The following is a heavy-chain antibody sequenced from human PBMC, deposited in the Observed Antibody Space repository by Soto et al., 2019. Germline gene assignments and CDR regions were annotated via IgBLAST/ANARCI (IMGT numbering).Heavy chain of an antibody. D-gene: IGHD2-15*01. J-gene: IGHJ4*02. V-gene: IGHV1-46*03. CDR2: INPRDGGT. CDR1: GNTFTTYY. CDR3: ARRGDCSGGSRPFGFDS. Sequence: QEQLVQSGAEVKKPGASVKVPCKASGNTFTTYYVHWVRQAPGQGLEWMGVINPRDGGTSYAQKSQGRVSRTRDTSTSTVYRELSSLRSEDTARYYCARRGDCSGGSRPFGFDSWVQGTLVTVSS.